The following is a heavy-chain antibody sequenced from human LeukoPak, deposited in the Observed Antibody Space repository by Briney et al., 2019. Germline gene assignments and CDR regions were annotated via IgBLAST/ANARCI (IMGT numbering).Heavy chain of an antibody. CDR2: ISDCGAST. CDR3: AKDRWTEVDAFDI. V-gene: IGHV3-23*01. J-gene: IGHJ3*02. Sequence: GGSLRLSCAASGFTFSNYAMSWVRQAPGKGLEWVSAISDCGASTFYADSVKGRFTISRDNAKNSLYLQMNSLRAEDTAVYYCAKDRWTEVDAFDIWGQGTMVTVSS. D-gene: IGHD1-1*01. CDR1: GFTFSNYA.